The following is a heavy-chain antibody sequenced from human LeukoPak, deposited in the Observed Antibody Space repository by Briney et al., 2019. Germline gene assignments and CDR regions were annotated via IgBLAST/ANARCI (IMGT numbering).Heavy chain of an antibody. CDR2: INWNGGST. D-gene: IGHD5-18*01. CDR3: ARDLTLTAMVGPFDY. CDR1: GFTFDDYG. J-gene: IGHJ4*02. V-gene: IGHV3-20*04. Sequence: GGSLRLSCAASGFTFDDYGMSWVRQAPGKGLEWVSGINWNGGSTGYADSVKGRFTISRDNAKNSLYLQMNSLRAEDTALYYCARDLTLTAMVGPFDYWGQGTLVTVSS.